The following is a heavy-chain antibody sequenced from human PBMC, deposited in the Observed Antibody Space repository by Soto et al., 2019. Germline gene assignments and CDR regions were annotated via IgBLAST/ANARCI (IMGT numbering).Heavy chain of an antibody. D-gene: IGHD6-13*01. Sequence: EVQLVESGGGLVQPGRSLRLSCAASGFTVDDYAMHWVRQAPGKGLEWVSGISWHSGSIGYADSVKGRFTISRDNAKNSLYLQMNSLRAEDTALYYCAKEIPPNAAAGTRWGQGTLVTVSS. CDR1: GFTVDDYA. J-gene: IGHJ4*02. V-gene: IGHV3-9*01. CDR2: ISWHSGSI. CDR3: AKEIPPNAAAGTR.